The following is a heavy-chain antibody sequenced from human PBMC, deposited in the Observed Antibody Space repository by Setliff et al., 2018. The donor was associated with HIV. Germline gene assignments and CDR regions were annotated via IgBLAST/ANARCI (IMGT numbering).Heavy chain of an antibody. Sequence: GGSLRLSCAASGFTFDDYAMYWVRLLPGKGLEWVSGISWNSETIGYADSVKGRFVISREKSKSTLYLQMNSLRAEDTAVYYCARDSYGPNYYGMDVWGQGTTVTVSS. V-gene: IGHV3-9*01. CDR2: ISWNSETI. CDR1: GFTFDDYA. CDR3: ARDSYGPNYYGMDV. J-gene: IGHJ6*02. D-gene: IGHD5-18*01.